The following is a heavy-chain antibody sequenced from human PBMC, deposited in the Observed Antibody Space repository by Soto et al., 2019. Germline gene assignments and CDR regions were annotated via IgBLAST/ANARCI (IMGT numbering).Heavy chain of an antibody. D-gene: IGHD3-22*01. CDR1: GFTFDDYA. CDR3: VKDFRNSEYDSSGYFDF. V-gene: IGHV3-9*01. CDR2: IRWNSGGL. J-gene: IGHJ4*02. Sequence: TGGSLRLSCAASGFTFDDYAMHWVRQTPGKGLEWVAGIRWNSGGLGYADSVKGRFIISRDNAKNSLFLQMSSLKPEDTALYYCVKDFRNSEYDSSGYFDFWGQGALVTVSS.